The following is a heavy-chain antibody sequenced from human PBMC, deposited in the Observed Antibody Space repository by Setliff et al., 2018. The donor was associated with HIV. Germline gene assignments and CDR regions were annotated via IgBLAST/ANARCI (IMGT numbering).Heavy chain of an antibody. CDR3: ARDQIRSRYYYYYTDV. J-gene: IGHJ6*03. CDR2: ISSSSSTK. CDR1: GFPFSDYW. Sequence: LRLSCAASGFPFSDYWMHWVRQAPGKGLEWVSCISSSSSTKYYADSVKGRFTISRDNAKNSLYPHMNTLRADDTAVYFCARDQIRSRYYYYYTDVWGKGTPVTVSS. V-gene: IGHV3-48*01. D-gene: IGHD3-3*01.